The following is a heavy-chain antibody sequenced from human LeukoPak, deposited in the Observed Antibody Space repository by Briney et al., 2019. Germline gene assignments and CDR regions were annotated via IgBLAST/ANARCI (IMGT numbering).Heavy chain of an antibody. D-gene: IGHD3-3*01. CDR3: ARGRFLEWLSQNWFDP. CDR1: GGSISSSSYY. CDR2: INHSGST. Sequence: PSETLSLTCTVSGGSISSSSYYWGWIRQPPGKGLEWIGEINHSGSTNYNPSLKSRVTISVDTSKNQFSLKLSSVTAADTAVYYCARGRFLEWLSQNWFDPWGQGTLVTVSS. J-gene: IGHJ5*02. V-gene: IGHV4-39*07.